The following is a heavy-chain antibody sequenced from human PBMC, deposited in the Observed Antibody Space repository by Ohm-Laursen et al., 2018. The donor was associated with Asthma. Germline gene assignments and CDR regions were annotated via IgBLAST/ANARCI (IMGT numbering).Heavy chain of an antibody. CDR1: GFTFSSYG. J-gene: IGHJ6*02. CDR3: AKALVGAPLYYHYYGMDV. CDR2: ISYDRSNK. D-gene: IGHD1-26*01. V-gene: IGHV3-30*18. Sequence: SLRLSCAASGFTFSSYGMHWVRQAPGKGLEWVAVISYDRSNKYYADSVKGRFTISRDNSKNTLYLQMNSLRDEDTALYYCAKALVGAPLYYHYYGMDVWGQGTTVTVSS.